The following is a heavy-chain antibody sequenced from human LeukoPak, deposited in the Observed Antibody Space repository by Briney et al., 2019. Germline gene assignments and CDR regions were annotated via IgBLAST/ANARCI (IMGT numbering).Heavy chain of an antibody. CDR2: IYSGGST. V-gene: IGHV3-53*05. CDR3: ASVYFRSERSYHPFDY. CDR1: GFTVSSNY. D-gene: IGHD3-10*01. J-gene: IGHJ4*02. Sequence: PGGSLRLSCAASGFTVSSNYMSWVRQAPGKGLEWVSVIYSGGSTFYADSVKGRFTISIDNSKNTLYLQMNSLRAEDTAVYYCASVYFRSERSYHPFDYWRRGTLVTVSS.